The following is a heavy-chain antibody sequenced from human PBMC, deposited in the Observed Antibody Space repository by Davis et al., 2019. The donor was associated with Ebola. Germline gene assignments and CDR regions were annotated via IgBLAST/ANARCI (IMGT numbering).Heavy chain of an antibody. J-gene: IGHJ5*02. CDR3: ARGRPAAIRSEKWFDP. CDR2: INPNSGGT. D-gene: IGHD2-2*02. CDR1: GYTFTGYY. V-gene: IGHV1-2*02. Sequence: ASVKVSCKASGYTFTGYYMHWVRQAPGQGLEWMGWINPNSGGTNYAQKFQGRVTMTRDTSISTAYMELSRLRSDDTAVYYCARGRPAAIRSEKWFDPWGQGTLVTVSS.